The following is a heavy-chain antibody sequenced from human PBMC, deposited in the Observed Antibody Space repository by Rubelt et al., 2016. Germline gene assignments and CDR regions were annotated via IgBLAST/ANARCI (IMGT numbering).Heavy chain of an antibody. CDR3: VRDEAFDY. J-gene: IGHJ4*02. V-gene: IGHV3-30*14. CDR2: ISYDGSKK. CDR1: GFTFSSYA. Sequence: QLVESGGGVVQPGKSLRLSCAASGFTFSSYAMHWVRQAPGKGLEWVAVISYDGSKKNYADSVKGRFTISRDNSKNTLDLQMSSLRAEDTAVYYCVRDEAFDYWGQGTLVTVSS.